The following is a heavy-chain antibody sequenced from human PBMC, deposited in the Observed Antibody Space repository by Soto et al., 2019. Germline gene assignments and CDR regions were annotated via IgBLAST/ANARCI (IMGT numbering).Heavy chain of an antibody. CDR2: ISYDGSNK. J-gene: IGHJ6*03. CDR1: GFTFSSYA. D-gene: IGHD4-17*01. CDR3: ARGLDYGDYDYYYYYMDV. Sequence: GGSLRLSCAASGFTFSSYAMHWVRQAPGKGLEWVAVISYDGSNKYYADSVKGRFTISRDNSKNTLYLQMNSLRAEDTAVYYCARGLDYGDYDYYYYYMDVWGKGTTVTVSS. V-gene: IGHV3-30-3*01.